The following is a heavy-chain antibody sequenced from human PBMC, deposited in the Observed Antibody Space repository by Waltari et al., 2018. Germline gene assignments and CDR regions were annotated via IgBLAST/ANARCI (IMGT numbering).Heavy chain of an antibody. Sequence: QVQLQESGPGLVKPSQTLSLTCTVSGGSISSGGYYWSWIRQHPGQGLEGIGYSYYSVSTNYNPSLKSRVTISLDTSKNQFSLKLSSVTAADTAVYYCARARIAAAADYFDYWGQGTLVTVSS. V-gene: IGHV4-31*03. D-gene: IGHD6-13*01. CDR1: GGSISSGGYY. J-gene: IGHJ4*02. CDR2: SYYSVST. CDR3: ARARIAAAADYFDY.